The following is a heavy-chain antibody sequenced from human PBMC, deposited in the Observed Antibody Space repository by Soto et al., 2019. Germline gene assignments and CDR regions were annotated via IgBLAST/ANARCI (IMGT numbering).Heavy chain of an antibody. D-gene: IGHD6-13*01. J-gene: IGHJ4*02. CDR3: ARAPRYSSSWSDY. Sequence: PGGSLRLSCAASGFTFSSYGMHWVRQAPGKGLEWVAVIWYDGSNKYYADSVKGRFTISRDNSKNTLYLQMNSLRAEDTAVYYCARAPRYSSSWSDYWGQGTLVTVSS. CDR1: GFTFSSYG. V-gene: IGHV3-33*01. CDR2: IWYDGSNK.